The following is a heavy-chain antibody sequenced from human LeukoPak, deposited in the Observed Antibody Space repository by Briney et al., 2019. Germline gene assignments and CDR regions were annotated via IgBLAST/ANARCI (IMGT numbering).Heavy chain of an antibody. Sequence: PGGSLKLSCAASGFTFSGSDIHWVRQAPGKGLEWVGHIRSKTNNYATADAASVKGTFTFSRDDSKNTAYIQMNSLKTEDTAVYYCTRHNYDRSGYGAFDIWGQGTMVSVSS. CDR3: TRHNYDRSGYGAFDI. V-gene: IGHV3-73*01. J-gene: IGHJ3*02. D-gene: IGHD3-22*01. CDR2: IRSKTNNYAT. CDR1: GFTFSGSD.